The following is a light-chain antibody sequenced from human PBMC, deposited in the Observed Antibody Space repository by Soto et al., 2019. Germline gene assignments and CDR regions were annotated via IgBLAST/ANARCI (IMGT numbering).Light chain of an antibody. CDR3: QQYNNWPQIT. CDR2: GAS. CDR1: QTVSSS. J-gene: IGKJ1*01. V-gene: IGKV3-15*01. Sequence: EIVMTQSPATLSVSPGERATLSCRASQTVSSSLAWYQQKPGQAPRLLIYGASTRATGIPARFSGSGSGTEFTLTISSLQSEDFAVYYCQQYNNWPQITFGRGTKVDIK.